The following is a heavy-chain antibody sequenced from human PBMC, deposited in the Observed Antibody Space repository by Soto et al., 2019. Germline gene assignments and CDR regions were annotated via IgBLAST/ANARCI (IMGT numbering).Heavy chain of an antibody. Sequence: SETLSLTCSVSGGSISSSYYYWGWIGQPPEKGLEWIGSIYYNGSTYYNPSLKNRVTISVDTSKNQFSLKLSSMTAADTAVYYCARHVDYYDSSGYYKGRSAFDYWGQGTRVTVSS. CDR1: GGSISSSYYY. CDR2: IYYNGST. D-gene: IGHD3-22*01. CDR3: ARHVDYYDSSGYYKGRSAFDY. J-gene: IGHJ4*02. V-gene: IGHV4-39*01.